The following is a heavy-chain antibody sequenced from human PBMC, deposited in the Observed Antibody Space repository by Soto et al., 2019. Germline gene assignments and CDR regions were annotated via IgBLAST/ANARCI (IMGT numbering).Heavy chain of an antibody. J-gene: IGHJ4*02. Sequence: SETLSLTCSVSGVSVTGYYWTWIRHSPGKGLEWIGYVYHTGNTYYNPSLKSRVTISLDTSKNQVSLRLRSVTAADTAVYYCAREQYNWRRWGQGTRVTVSS. CDR3: AREQYNWRR. D-gene: IGHD1-20*01. CDR2: VYHTGNT. V-gene: IGHV4-59*02. CDR1: GVSVTGYY.